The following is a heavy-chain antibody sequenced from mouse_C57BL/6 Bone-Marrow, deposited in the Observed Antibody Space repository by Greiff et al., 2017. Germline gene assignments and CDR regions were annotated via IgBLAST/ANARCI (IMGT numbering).Heavy chain of an antibody. CDR1: GYTFTSYD. J-gene: IGHJ2*01. CDR2: IYPSDGST. CDR3: TSRDYCSSYY. D-gene: IGHD1-1*01. V-gene: IGHV1-85*01. Sequence: QVQLQQSGPELVKPGASVKLSCKASGYTFTSYDRNWVKQRHGQGLEWIGWIYPSDGSTKYNEKFKGKATLTVAKSASTAYMELHSLTSEDSAVYFCTSRDYCSSYYWGQGTTLTVTS.